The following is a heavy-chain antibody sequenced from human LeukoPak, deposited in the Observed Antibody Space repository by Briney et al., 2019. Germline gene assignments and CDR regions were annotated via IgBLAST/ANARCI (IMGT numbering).Heavy chain of an antibody. CDR2: VYYSGLT. V-gene: IGHV4-39*01. J-gene: IGHJ4*02. CDR3: ARHGATIFGVVVDY. D-gene: IGHD3-3*01. CDR1: GGSINSTNYN. Sequence: SETLSLTCTVSGGSINSTNYNWGWIRQPPRRGPEWLASVYYSGLTYYNPSLKSRVTISVDTSKNQFSLKLSSVTAADTAVYYCARHGATIFGVVVDYWGQGTLVTVSS.